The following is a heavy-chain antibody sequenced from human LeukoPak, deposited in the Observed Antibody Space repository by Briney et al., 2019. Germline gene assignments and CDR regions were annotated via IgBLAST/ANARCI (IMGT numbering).Heavy chain of an antibody. CDR2: ISYDGSNK. CDR3: ARDQAGEHDY. V-gene: IGHV3-30*03. Sequence: GGSLRLSCAASGFTFSSYSMNWVRQAPGKGLEWVAVISYDGSNKYYADSVKGRFTISRDNSKNTLYLQMNSLRAEDTAVYYCARDQAGEHDYWGQGTLVTVSS. J-gene: IGHJ4*02. CDR1: GFTFSSYS. D-gene: IGHD7-27*01.